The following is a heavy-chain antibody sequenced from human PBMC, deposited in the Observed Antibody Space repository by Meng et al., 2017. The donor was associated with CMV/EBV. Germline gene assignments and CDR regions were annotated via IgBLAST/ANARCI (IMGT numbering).Heavy chain of an antibody. Sequence: GESLKISCAASGFTFSSYGMHWVRRAPGKGLEWVAFIRYDGSNKYYADSVKGRFTISRDNSKNTLYLQMNSLRAEDTAVYYCAKDKGEDDYSNEGGLIDYWGQGTLVTVSS. J-gene: IGHJ4*02. CDR1: GFTFSSYG. CDR3: AKDKGEDDYSNEGGLIDY. D-gene: IGHD4-11*01. CDR2: IRYDGSNK. V-gene: IGHV3-30*02.